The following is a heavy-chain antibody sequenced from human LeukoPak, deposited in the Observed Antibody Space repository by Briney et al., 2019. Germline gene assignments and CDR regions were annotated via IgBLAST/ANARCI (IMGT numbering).Heavy chain of an antibody. CDR1: GFTFSSYS. J-gene: IGHJ4*02. CDR2: ISSSSSTI. Sequence: PGGSLRLSCAASGFTFSSYSMNWVCQAPGKGLEWVSYISSSSSTIYYADSVKGRFTISRDNAKNSLYLQMNSLRAEDTAVYYCARETDAVVFDYWGQGTLVTVSS. D-gene: IGHD1-1*01. V-gene: IGHV3-48*04. CDR3: ARETDAVVFDY.